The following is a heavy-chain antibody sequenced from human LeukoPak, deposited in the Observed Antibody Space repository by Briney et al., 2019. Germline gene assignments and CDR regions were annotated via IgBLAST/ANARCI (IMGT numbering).Heavy chain of an antibody. CDR3: ARGRQGYCGGGRCYNCQF. Sequence: SSVKVSCKASGGTFSTYAISWVRQAPGQGLEWMGGIIPLFGTANYAQKFQGRVTITADESTSTAYMELSSLRSDDTALYYCARGRQGYCGGGRCYNCQFWGQGTLVTVSS. CDR2: IIPLFGTA. D-gene: IGHD2-15*01. V-gene: IGHV1-69*01. CDR1: GGTFSTYA. J-gene: IGHJ4*02.